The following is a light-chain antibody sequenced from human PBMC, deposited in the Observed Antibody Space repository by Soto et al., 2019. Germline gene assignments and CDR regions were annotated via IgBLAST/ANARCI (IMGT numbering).Light chain of an antibody. CDR1: QSIRSHY. CDR3: QQRKT. Sequence: EIVLTQSPGTLSLSPGERATLSCRASQSIRSHYLAWYQQKPGQAPRLLISGAHNRAPGIPDRFSGSESGTDSTLTISSLEPEDFAVYYCQQRKTFGGGTKVDIK. V-gene: IGKV3D-20*02. CDR2: GAH. J-gene: IGKJ4*01.